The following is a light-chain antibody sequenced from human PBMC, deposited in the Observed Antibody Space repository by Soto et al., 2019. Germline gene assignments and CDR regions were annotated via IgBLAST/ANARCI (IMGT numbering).Light chain of an antibody. CDR2: SNN. CDR3: AAWDASLNGVV. Sequence: QSVLTQPPSASGTPGQRVTISCSGSSSNIGSNTVNWYQQHPGTDPKLLIYSNNQRPSGVPDRFSGSKSGTSASLAISGLQSDDEADYYCAAWDASLNGVVFGGGTKLTVL. J-gene: IGLJ2*01. V-gene: IGLV1-44*01. CDR1: SSNIGSNT.